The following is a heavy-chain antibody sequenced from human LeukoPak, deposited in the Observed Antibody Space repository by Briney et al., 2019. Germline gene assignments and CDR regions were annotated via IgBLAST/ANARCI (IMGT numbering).Heavy chain of an antibody. V-gene: IGHV3-30*18. J-gene: IGHJ4*02. CDR1: GFFFSNSG. Sequence: GGSLRLSCAASGFFFSNSGMHWVRQAPGKRLEWVAILPYDGNNKYYADSVKGRFTASRDNSENTLYLQMNSLRSEDTAVYYCAKDGLYCTGGSCYNLLNSWGQGTLVIVSS. CDR2: LPYDGNNK. CDR3: AKDGLYCTGGSCYNLLNS. D-gene: IGHD2-15*01.